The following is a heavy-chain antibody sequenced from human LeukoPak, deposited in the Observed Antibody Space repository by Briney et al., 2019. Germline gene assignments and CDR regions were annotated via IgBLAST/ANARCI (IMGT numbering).Heavy chain of an antibody. CDR1: GVTFSDYE. D-gene: IGHD2-15*01. CDR2: IINGGSTT. CDR3: ARGPRDPTGYCSGGRCSPTYEV. Sequence: GGALRLSCVASGVTFSDYEMKWGRQGPGEGVEWRSYIINGGSTTYYAESVKGGFTLSRDNAENSLYLQMNSLRAEDTAVYYCARGPRDPTGYCSGGRCSPTYEVWGQGTLVSVSS. J-gene: IGHJ4*02. V-gene: IGHV3-48*03.